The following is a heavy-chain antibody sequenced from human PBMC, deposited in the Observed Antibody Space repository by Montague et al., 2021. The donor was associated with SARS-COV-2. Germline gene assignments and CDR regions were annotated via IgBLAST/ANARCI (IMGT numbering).Heavy chain of an antibody. D-gene: IGHD6-13*01. V-gene: IGHV4-59*01. CDR1: GGSISRYS. J-gene: IGHJ3*02. CDR3: ARVGRGSSWYEVAFDI. Sequence: SETRSLTCTVSGGSISRYSWTWIRQPPGKGLEWIGYIYNSGSTNYNPSLTSRVTISVDTSKNQFSLKLNSVAAADTAVYYCARVGRGSSWYEVAFDIWGQGTMVTVSS. CDR2: IYNSGST.